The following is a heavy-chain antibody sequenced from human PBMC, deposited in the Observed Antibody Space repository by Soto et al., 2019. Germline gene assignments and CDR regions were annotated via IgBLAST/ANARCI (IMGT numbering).Heavy chain of an antibody. CDR3: ARGPSDIVVVVAEAFDY. CDR1: GYTFTSYY. V-gene: IGHV1-46*01. J-gene: IGHJ4*02. CDR2: INPSGGST. Sequence: QVQLVQSGAEVKKPGASVKVSCKASGYTFTSYYMHWVRQAPGQGLEWMGIINPSGGSTSYAQKFQGRVTMTRYTSTSTVYMELSSLRSEDTAVYYCARGPSDIVVVVAEAFDYWGQGTLVTVSS. D-gene: IGHD2-15*01.